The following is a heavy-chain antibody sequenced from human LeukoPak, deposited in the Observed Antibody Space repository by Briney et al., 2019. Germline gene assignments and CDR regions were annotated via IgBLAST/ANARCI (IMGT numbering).Heavy chain of an antibody. CDR3: ARDECSSTSCYTNYYYGMDV. CDR2: IYYSGST. J-gene: IGHJ6*02. V-gene: IGHV4-30-4*01. Sequence: PSETLSLTCTVSGGSISSGDYYWRWIRQPPGKGLEWIGYIYYSGSTYYNPSLKSRVTISVDTSKNQFSLKLSSVTAADTAVYYCARDECSSTSCYTNYYYGMDVWGQGTTVTVSS. CDR1: GGSISSGDYY. D-gene: IGHD2-2*02.